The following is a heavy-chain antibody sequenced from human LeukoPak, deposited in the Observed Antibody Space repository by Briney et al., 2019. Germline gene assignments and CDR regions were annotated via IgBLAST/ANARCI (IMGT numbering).Heavy chain of an antibody. V-gene: IGHV3-7*01. CDR3: ARSSRGSGWYSDY. CDR1: GFTLSSYW. D-gene: IGHD6-19*01. J-gene: IGHJ4*02. Sequence: GGSLRLSCAASGFTLSSYWMSWVRQAPGKGPEWVAHINQDGSLIYYVDSVKGRFIISKDSAKNSLYLQMNSLRAEDTAVYYCARSSRGSGWYSDYWGQGTLVTVSS. CDR2: INQDGSLI.